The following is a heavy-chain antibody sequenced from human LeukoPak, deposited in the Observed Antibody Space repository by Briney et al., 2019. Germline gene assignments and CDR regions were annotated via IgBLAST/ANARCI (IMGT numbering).Heavy chain of an antibody. CDR2: INPNSGGT. CDR1: GYTFTGYY. D-gene: IGHD6-19*01. J-gene: IGHJ1*01. Sequence: ASVKVSCKASGYTFTGYYMHWVRQAPGQGLEWMGWINPNSGGTNYAQKFQGRVTMTRDTSTSTVYMELSSLRSEDTAVYYCARDLLAVAGTIQHWGQGTLVTVSS. V-gene: IGHV1-2*02. CDR3: ARDLLAVAGTIQH.